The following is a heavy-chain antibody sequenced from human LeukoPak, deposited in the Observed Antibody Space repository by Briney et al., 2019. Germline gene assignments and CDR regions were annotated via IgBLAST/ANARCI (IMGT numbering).Heavy chain of an antibody. CDR3: ARETVSVESSGNAFDI. J-gene: IGHJ3*02. V-gene: IGHV3-21*01. CDR2: ISNRWSDT. Sequence: KPGGSLRLSCAASGFTFSTYSMNWVRQAPGKGLEWVSSISNRWSDTYYADSVKGRFTISRDNAKNSLYLQMNSLRAEDTALYHCARETVSVESSGNAFDIWGQGTMVTVSA. CDR1: GFTFSTYS. D-gene: IGHD3-22*01.